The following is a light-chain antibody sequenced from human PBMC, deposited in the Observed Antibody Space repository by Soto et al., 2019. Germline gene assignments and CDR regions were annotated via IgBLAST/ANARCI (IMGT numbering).Light chain of an antibody. V-gene: IGKV3D-15*01. J-gene: IGKJ1*01. CDR1: QSVSSN. CDR2: GAS. CDR3: QQYNNWPL. Sequence: EIVMTQSPATLSVSPGERATLSCRASQSVSSNLAWYQQKPGQAPRLLIYGASSRATGIPDRFSGSGSGTEFTLTISSLQSEDFAVYYCQQYNNWPLFGQGTKVDNK.